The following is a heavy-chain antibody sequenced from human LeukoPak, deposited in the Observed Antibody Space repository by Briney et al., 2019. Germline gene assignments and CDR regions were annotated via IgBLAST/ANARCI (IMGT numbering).Heavy chain of an antibody. CDR3: ATGVSYDILTYFDY. D-gene: IGHD3-9*01. Sequence: ASVKVSCKVSGYTLTELSMHWVRQAPGKGLEWMGGFDPEDGETIYAQKFQGRVTTTEDTSTDTAYMELSSLRSGDTAVYYCATGVSYDILTYFDYWGQGTLVTVSS. CDR1: GYTLTELS. CDR2: FDPEDGET. V-gene: IGHV1-24*01. J-gene: IGHJ4*02.